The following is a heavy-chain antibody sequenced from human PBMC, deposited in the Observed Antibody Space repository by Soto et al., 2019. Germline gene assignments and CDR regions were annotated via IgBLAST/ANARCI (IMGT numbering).Heavy chain of an antibody. V-gene: IGHV3-49*03. J-gene: IGHJ6*02. D-gene: IGHD5-18*01. CDR2: IRSKAYGGTT. Sequence: GGSLRLSCTASGFTFGDYAMSWFRQAPGKGLEWVVFIRSKAYGGTTVYAASVKGRFTISRDDSKSIAYLQMNSLKTEDTAVYYCTRGMDTAMVYYYYGMDVWGQGTTVTVSS. CDR3: TRGMDTAMVYYYYGMDV. CDR1: GFTFGDYA.